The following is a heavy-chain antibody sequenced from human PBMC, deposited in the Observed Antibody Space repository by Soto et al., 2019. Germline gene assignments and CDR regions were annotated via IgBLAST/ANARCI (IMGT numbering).Heavy chain of an antibody. CDR2: VSKSDYT. Sequence: GGSLRLSCTVSGFTFTNYGINWVRQAPGKGLEWDSSVSKSDYTYYSDSVKGRFTISRDNAKNSVSLQMNNLTAEDTAVYYCTREDSIIIPAVADFWGQGTLVTVSS. D-gene: IGHD6-19*01. J-gene: IGHJ4*02. V-gene: IGHV3-21*01. CDR3: TREDSIIIPAVADF. CDR1: GFTFTNYG.